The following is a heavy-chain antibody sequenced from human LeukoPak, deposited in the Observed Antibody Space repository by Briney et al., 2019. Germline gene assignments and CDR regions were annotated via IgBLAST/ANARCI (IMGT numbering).Heavy chain of an antibody. D-gene: IGHD3-22*01. J-gene: IGHJ5*02. CDR2: INPDGSTT. CDR3: VRVLSGSWDWFDP. CDR1: GFTFSTYW. Sequence: GGSLRLSCAASGFTFSTYWMHWVRQAPGKGLEWVSRINPDGSTTTYADSVKGRFTISKDNAKNTVYLQMNSLRAEDTALYHCVRVLSGSWDWFDPWGQGTLVTVSS. V-gene: IGHV3-74*01.